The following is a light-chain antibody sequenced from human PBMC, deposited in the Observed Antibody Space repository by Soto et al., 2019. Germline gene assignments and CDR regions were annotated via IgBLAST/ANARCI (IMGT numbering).Light chain of an antibody. Sequence: EIVLTQSPGTVSLSRGERATLSCRASQSLSSGYLAWYQQKPGQAPRLLISDASNRATGIPDRFSGSGSGTDFTLTINRLEPEDFAVYYCQHYGSSPFTFGPGTKVDIK. CDR3: QHYGSSPFT. V-gene: IGKV3-20*01. J-gene: IGKJ3*01. CDR1: QSLSSGY. CDR2: DAS.